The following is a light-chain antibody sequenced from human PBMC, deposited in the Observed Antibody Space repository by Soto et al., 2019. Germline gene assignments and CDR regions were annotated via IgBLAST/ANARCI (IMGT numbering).Light chain of an antibody. CDR3: QQYHTDWT. Sequence: IQMTQSPSTLSGSVGDIVTITCRASQTISSWLAWYQQKPGKAPKLLIFAASTLVRGVPSRFSGRGSGTEFTLTISSLQADDYATFYCQQYHTDWTFGQGTKVDI. V-gene: IGKV1-5*01. J-gene: IGKJ1*01. CDR1: QTISSW. CDR2: AAS.